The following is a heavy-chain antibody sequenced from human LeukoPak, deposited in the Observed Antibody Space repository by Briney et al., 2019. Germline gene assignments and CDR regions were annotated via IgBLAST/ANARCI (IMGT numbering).Heavy chain of an antibody. CDR1: GFTFSSYA. D-gene: IGHD3-22*01. Sequence: QPGGPLRLFCTAPGFTFSSYALCWVRQALGMELEWVSAMNGSGGSAYYAYCTKGRFTISRDNAKNTLYLQMNSLRAEDTAVYPCAKEGGLTMIVVLITLHPGYFDYWGQGTLVTVSS. CDR3: AKEGGLTMIVVLITLHPGYFDY. J-gene: IGHJ4*02. V-gene: IGHV3-23*01. CDR2: MNGSGGSA.